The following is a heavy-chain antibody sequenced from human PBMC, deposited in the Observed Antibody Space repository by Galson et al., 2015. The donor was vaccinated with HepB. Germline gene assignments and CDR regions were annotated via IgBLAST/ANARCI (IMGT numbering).Heavy chain of an antibody. CDR3: ARERSITMVRGVGDYFDY. J-gene: IGHJ4*02. CDR2: IKQDGSEK. V-gene: IGHV3-7*03. Sequence: SLRLSCAASGFTFSSYWMSWVRQAPGKGLEWVANIKQDGSEKYYVDSVKGRFTISRDNAKNSLYLQMNSLRAEDTAVYYCARERSITMVRGVGDYFDYWGQGTLVTVSS. D-gene: IGHD3-10*01. CDR1: GFTFSSYW.